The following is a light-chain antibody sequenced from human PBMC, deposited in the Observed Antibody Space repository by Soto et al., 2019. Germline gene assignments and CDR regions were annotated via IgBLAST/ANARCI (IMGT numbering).Light chain of an antibody. CDR3: QQYGNSPPT. Sequence: EIVLTQSPGTLSFSPGERATLSCRASQSVSSNYLAWYQQKPGQAPRLLIYGASSRATGIPDRFSGSGSGTDFTLTVSRLEPEDFAVFYCQQYGNSPPTFDHGTKVDIK. CDR1: QSVSSNY. J-gene: IGKJ2*01. CDR2: GAS. V-gene: IGKV3-20*01.